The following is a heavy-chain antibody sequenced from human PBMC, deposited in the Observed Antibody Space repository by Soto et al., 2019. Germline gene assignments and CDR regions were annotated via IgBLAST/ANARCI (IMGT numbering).Heavy chain of an antibody. CDR2: INAGNGDT. J-gene: IGHJ4*02. CDR1: GYTFTSYA. V-gene: IGHV1-3*01. CDR3: ARTIFGVVTSFDY. Sequence: ASVKVSCKASGYTFTSYAMHWVRQAPGQRLEWMGWINAGNGDTKYSQKFQGRVTITRDTSASTAYMELSSLRSEDTAVYYCARTIFGVVTSFDYWGQRTLVTVSS. D-gene: IGHD3-3*01.